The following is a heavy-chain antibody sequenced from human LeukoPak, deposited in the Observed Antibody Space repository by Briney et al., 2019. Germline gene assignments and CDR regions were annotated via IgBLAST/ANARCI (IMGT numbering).Heavy chain of an antibody. V-gene: IGHV3-21*01. CDR3: ARGLGSSYYSPDY. CDR2: ITGSSSYI. D-gene: IGHD1-26*01. Sequence: GGALRLSCAASGFTFSSYSMNWVRQAPGKGLEWVSSITGSSSYIYYAALVKGRFTIFSDNAKQSLYLQINILGAEDTGLYFCARGLGSSYYSPDYWGQGTLVTVSS. J-gene: IGHJ4*02. CDR1: GFTFSSYS.